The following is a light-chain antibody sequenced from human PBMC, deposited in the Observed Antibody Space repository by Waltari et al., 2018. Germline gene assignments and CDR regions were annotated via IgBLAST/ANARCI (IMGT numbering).Light chain of an antibody. J-gene: IGKJ2*01. CDR2: AAS. Sequence: IVLTQSPGTLSLSPGDRATLSCRASQTFNSNYLAWYQQTPGQVPRLRIYAASKRATDIPDRFSGSGSGADFTLTISRLEPEDFAVYYCQQYAKAPDTFGQGTRLEIK. CDR1: QTFNSNY. V-gene: IGKV3-20*01. CDR3: QQYAKAPDT.